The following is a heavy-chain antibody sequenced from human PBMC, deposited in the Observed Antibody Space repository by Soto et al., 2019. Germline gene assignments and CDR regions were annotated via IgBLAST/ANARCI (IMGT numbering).Heavy chain of an antibody. CDR3: ARDWWEEPAGKETVSQFDY. CDR1: GFAFSNYG. V-gene: IGHV3-33*01. J-gene: IGHJ4*02. Sequence: QVHLVESGGGVVQPGRSLTLSCTASGFAFSNYGIHWVCQAPGRGLVWVAVIWSDGTKKFYAGSVRGRFTISRDNSKNTIYLQMNSLRAEDTAVYYCARDWWEEPAGKETVSQFDYWGQGTLVTVSS. CDR2: IWSDGTKK. D-gene: IGHD6-13*01.